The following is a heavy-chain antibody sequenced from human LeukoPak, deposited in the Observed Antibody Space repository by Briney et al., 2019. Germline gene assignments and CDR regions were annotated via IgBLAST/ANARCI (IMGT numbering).Heavy chain of an antibody. J-gene: IGHJ4*02. CDR1: GFPFGSYV. Sequence: GGSLRLSCEASGFPFGSYVMSWVRQAPGKGLEWIAYINHNAEMIFYPDFVKGRFTISRDNAKNSLYLQMNSLRAEDTAVYYCAKDMMDDSPTDFDYWGQGTLVTVSS. CDR3: AKDMMDDSPTDFDY. CDR2: INHNAEMI. V-gene: IGHV3-48*01. D-gene: IGHD3-22*01.